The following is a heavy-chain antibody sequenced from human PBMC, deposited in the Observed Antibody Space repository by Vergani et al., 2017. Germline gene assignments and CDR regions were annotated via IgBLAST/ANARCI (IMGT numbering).Heavy chain of an antibody. Sequence: QVQLVQSGAEVKKPGASVKVSCKASGYTFTGYYMHWVRQAPGQGLEWMGWINPNSGGTNYAQKFQGRVTMTRDTSISTAYMELSRLRSDDTAVYYCAREVTMITSGEGAFDIWGQGTMVTVSS. CDR2: INPNSGGT. CDR1: GYTFTGYY. D-gene: IGHD3-22*01. J-gene: IGHJ3*02. V-gene: IGHV1-2*02. CDR3: AREVTMITSGEGAFDI.